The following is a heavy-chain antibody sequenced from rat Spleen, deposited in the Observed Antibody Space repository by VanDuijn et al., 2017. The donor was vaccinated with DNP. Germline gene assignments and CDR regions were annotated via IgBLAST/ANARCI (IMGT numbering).Heavy chain of an antibody. V-gene: IGHV5-46*01. D-gene: IGHD1-6*01. Sequence: EVQLVESGGGLVQPGNSLKLSCAASGFTFSSFPMAWVRQAPTKGLEWVATISTSGGSTYYRDSVKGRFTISRDNAKSTLYLQMNSLRSEDTATYYCTRVKDTTAPYYFDYWGQGVMVTVSS. CDR3: TRVKDTTAPYYFDY. J-gene: IGHJ2*01. CDR1: GFTFSSFP. CDR2: ISTSGGST.